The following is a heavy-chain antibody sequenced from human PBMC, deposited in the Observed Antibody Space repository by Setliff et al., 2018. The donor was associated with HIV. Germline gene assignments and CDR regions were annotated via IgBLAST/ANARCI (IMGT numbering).Heavy chain of an antibody. CDR2: ISGSGGST. D-gene: IGHD2-2*03. CDR3: AKDRVGYCSSISCPGGFDY. V-gene: IGHV3-23*01. Sequence: GGSLRLSCAASGFTFSTYRMNWVRQAPGKGLEWVSAISGSGGSTYYADSVKGRFTISRDKSENTVYLQMYSLRAEDTALYYCAKDRVGYCSSISCPGGFDYWGQGTLVTV. J-gene: IGHJ4*02. CDR1: GFTFSTYR.